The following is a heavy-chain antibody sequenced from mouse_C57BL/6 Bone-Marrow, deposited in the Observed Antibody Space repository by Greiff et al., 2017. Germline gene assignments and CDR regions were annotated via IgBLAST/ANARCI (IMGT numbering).Heavy chain of an antibody. D-gene: IGHD2-2*01. CDR2: INSDGGST. Sequence: EVQRVEESGGGLVQPGESLKLSCESNEYEFPSHDMSWVRKPPEKRLELVAAINSDGGSTYYPDTMERRFIISRDNTKKTLYLQMSSLRSEDTALYYCARQWGYDVKFAYWGQGTLVTVSA. CDR3: ARQWGYDVKFAY. J-gene: IGHJ3*01. CDR1: EYEFPSHD. V-gene: IGHV5-2*01.